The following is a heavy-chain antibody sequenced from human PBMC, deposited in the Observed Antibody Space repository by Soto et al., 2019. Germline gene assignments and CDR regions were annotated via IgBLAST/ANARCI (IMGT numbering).Heavy chain of an antibody. J-gene: IGHJ5*02. CDR1: GFIFSSYA. CDR3: TRADPTVTLSVFDP. Sequence: QVQLVESGGGVVQPGRSLRLSCAASGFIFSSYAMHWVRQAPGKGLEWVAVISYDGSSKYYADSVKGRFTISRDNSKNTLYLQMNSLSAADTAVYYCTRADPTVTLSVFDPWGQGTLVTVSS. D-gene: IGHD4-17*01. V-gene: IGHV3-30-3*01. CDR2: ISYDGSSK.